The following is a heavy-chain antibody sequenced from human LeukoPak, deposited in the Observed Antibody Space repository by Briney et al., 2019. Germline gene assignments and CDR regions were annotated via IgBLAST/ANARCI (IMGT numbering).Heavy chain of an antibody. J-gene: IGHJ4*02. CDR2: IYYDGSS. CDR3: ARGGGVNRDGYNQFDY. V-gene: IGHV4-59*01. D-gene: IGHD5-24*01. CDR1: GCSLSSYY. Sequence: SGTLSLTCTVSGCSLSSYYWSWIRQPPGKGLEWIGNIYYDGSSKSNPSLKSRVSIYVDTCKNQFFLELTSVTAADTAVYYCARGGGVNRDGYNQFDYWGQGTLVTVSS.